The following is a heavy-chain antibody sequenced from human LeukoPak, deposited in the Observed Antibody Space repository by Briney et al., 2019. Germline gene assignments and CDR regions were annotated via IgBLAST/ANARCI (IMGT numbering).Heavy chain of an antibody. V-gene: IGHV1-18*01. CDR2: ISAYNGNT. CDR1: GYTFTNYG. J-gene: IGHJ4*02. Sequence: GASVKVSCKASGYTFTNYGISWVRQAPGQGLEWMGWISAYNGNTNYAQKLQGRVTMTTDTSTSTAYMELRSLRSDDTAVYYCARVGGSYQTAYYFDYWGQGTLVTVSS. CDR3: ARVGGSYQTAYYFDY. D-gene: IGHD1-26*01.